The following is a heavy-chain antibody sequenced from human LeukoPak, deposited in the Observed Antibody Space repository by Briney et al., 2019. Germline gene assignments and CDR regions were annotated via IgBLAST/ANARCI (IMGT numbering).Heavy chain of an antibody. CDR1: GFSFSTYG. J-gene: IGHJ4*02. CDR2: IWNAGTNT. CDR3: AGDTPPGGDYYFDY. Sequence: GGSLRLSCAASGFSFSTYGMHWVRQAPGKGLEWVALIWNAGTNTYYADSVKGRFTISRDNSKNTLYLQMNSLRAEDTAVYYCAGDTPPGGDYYFDYWGQGTLDTVSS. V-gene: IGHV3-33*01. D-gene: IGHD3-16*01.